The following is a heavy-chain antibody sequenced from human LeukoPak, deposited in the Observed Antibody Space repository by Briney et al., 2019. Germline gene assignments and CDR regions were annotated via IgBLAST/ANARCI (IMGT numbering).Heavy chain of an antibody. CDR1: GGSFSDFH. CDR3: ARSASSTSRSAFDI. J-gene: IGHJ3*02. V-gene: IGHV4-59*13. Sequence: SETLSLTCTVYGGSFSDFHWSWIRQPPGKGLEWIGYCHYSGNTNYNPSLKSRATISVDMSKNQFSLTLNSVTAADTAVYYCARSASSTSRSAFDIWGQGTRVTASS. CDR2: CHYSGNT.